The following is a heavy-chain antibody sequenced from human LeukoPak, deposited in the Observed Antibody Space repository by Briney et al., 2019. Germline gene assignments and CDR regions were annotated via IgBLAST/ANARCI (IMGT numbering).Heavy chain of an antibody. Sequence: SGPTLVNPTQTLTLTCTFSGFSLSTSGMCVSWIRQPPGKALEWLALIDWDDDKFYSTSLKTRLTISKDTSKNQVVLTMTNMDPVDTATYYCARIQGRRDGYNYLDPWGQGTLVTVSS. CDR2: IDWDDDK. CDR3: ARIQGRRDGYNYLDP. J-gene: IGHJ5*02. V-gene: IGHV2-70*01. D-gene: IGHD5-24*01. CDR1: GFSLSTSGMC.